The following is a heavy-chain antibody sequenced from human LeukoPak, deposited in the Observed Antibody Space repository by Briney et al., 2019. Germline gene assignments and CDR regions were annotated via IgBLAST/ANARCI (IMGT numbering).Heavy chain of an antibody. D-gene: IGHD3-22*01. Sequence: GGSLRLSCAASGFTVSSNYMSWVRQAPGKGLEWVSVIYSGGSTYYADSVKGRFTISRDNSKNTLYLQMYSLRAEDTAVYYCARDANPRYDSSGYYSYYFDYWGQGTLVTVSS. CDR1: GFTVSSNY. CDR3: ARDANPRYDSSGYYSYYFDY. J-gene: IGHJ4*02. CDR2: IYSGGST. V-gene: IGHV3-53*01.